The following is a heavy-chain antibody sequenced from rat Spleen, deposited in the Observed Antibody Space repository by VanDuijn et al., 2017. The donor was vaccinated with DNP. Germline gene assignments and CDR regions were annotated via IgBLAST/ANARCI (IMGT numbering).Heavy chain of an antibody. Sequence: EVQLVESGGGPVQPGRSLKLSCVASGFIFSNYWMTWIRQAPGKGLEWVASIGSTGDNTYYSDSVKGRFSLSRDNAKSTLYLQVNSLRSEDTATYYCATHDFHYWGQGVMVTVSS. V-gene: IGHV5-31*01. CDR1: GFIFSNYW. CDR2: IGSTGDNT. CDR3: ATHDFHY. J-gene: IGHJ2*01.